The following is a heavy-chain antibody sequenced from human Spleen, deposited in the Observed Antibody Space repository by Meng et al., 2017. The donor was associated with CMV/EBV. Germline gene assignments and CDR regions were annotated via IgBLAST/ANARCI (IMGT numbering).Heavy chain of an antibody. CDR1: GYTFTGYY. Sequence: ASVKVSCKASGYTFTGYYIHWVRQAPGQGLEWMGWINPYNGRTNYAQNFQGRVTITADKSTSTAYMELSSLRSEDTAVYYCARDPKYQLLEGYDYYYGMDVWGQGTTVTVSS. CDR3: ARDPKYQLLEGYDYYYGMDV. D-gene: IGHD2-2*01. CDR2: INPYNGRT. J-gene: IGHJ6*02. V-gene: IGHV1-2*02.